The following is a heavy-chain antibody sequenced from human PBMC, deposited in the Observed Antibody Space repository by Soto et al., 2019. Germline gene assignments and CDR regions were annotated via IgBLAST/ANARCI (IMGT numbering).Heavy chain of an antibody. V-gene: IGHV3-72*01. J-gene: IGHJ5*02. Sequence: EVQLVESGGGLVQPGGSLTLSCAVSGLTFGDHYMEWVRQAPGKGLEWVARSRNKAKSYSTDFAASVKGRCTISRDESKNSLNLQMNSLMTEDTAVYYCSILEGAWGQGTLVTVSS. CDR1: GLTFGDHY. CDR3: SILEGA. CDR2: SRNKAKSYST. D-gene: IGHD2-21*01.